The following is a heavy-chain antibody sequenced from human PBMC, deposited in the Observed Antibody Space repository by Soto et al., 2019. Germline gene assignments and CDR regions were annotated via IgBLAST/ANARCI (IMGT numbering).Heavy chain of an antibody. J-gene: IGHJ4*02. CDR3: ARDLAKGGGSAGFDY. Sequence: QVQLVQSGAEVKKPGASVKVSCKASGYTFTGYYIHWERQAPGQGLEWMGWINPNSGGTKYPQKFQGRVTMTRDTSIRTVYMSLTRLKSDETAVYFCARDLAKGGGSAGFDYWGQGTLVAVSS. CDR1: GYTFTGYY. CDR2: INPNSGGT. V-gene: IGHV1-2*02. D-gene: IGHD2-15*01.